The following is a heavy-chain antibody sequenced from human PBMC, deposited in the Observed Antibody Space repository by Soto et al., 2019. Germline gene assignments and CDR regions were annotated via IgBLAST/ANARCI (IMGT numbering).Heavy chain of an antibody. V-gene: IGHV1-18*01. CDR1: GYTFTSYG. Sequence: QVQLVQSGAEVKKPGASVKVSCKASGYTFTSYGISWVRQAPGQGLEWMGWISAYNGNTNYAQKLQGRVTMTTDTSNGPAYMELVSLRSDTTAVYYWALDYGGPFFDDWGQGTLVTVSS. J-gene: IGHJ4*01. CDR3: ALDYGGPFFDD. CDR2: ISAYNGNT. D-gene: IGHD4-17*01.